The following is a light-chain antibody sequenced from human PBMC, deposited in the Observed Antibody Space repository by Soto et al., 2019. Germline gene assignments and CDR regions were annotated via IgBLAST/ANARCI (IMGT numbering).Light chain of an antibody. CDR3: QQRSSWPQVT. Sequence: EIVLTQSPATLSLSPGERATLSCRASQSVAPYLAWYQHKPGQAPRLLIYDASSRATGIPARFSGSGSGTDFSLTISSLEPEDFAVYYCQQRSSWPQVTFGPGTKVDIK. CDR2: DAS. J-gene: IGKJ3*01. V-gene: IGKV3-11*01. CDR1: QSVAPY.